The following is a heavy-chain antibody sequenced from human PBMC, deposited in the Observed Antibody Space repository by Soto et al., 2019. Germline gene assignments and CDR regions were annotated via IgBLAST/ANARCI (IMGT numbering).Heavy chain of an antibody. J-gene: IGHJ3*02. D-gene: IGHD1-1*01. V-gene: IGHV4-31*03. Sequence: QVQLQESGPGLVKPSQTLSLTCSVSGVSIISGGYYWSWIRHHPGKGLEWIGYIYYTGHTFYNASLKSRVAMSLDTSKNQFSLKLSSVTAADTAVYYCARGSQLERDALDIWGQVTMVTVSS. CDR2: IYYTGHT. CDR3: ARGSQLERDALDI. CDR1: GVSIISGGYY.